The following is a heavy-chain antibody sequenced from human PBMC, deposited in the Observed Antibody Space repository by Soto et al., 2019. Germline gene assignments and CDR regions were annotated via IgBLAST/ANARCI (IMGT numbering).Heavy chain of an antibody. D-gene: IGHD3-16*01. CDR3: ARNAWGASVKYAFDI. J-gene: IGHJ3*02. CDR1: GGSISSGGYY. Sequence: SDTLSLTFTVSGGSISSGGYYWIFIRHHPGKCLEWIGYIYYSGSTYYNPSLKSRVTISVDTSKNQFSLKLSSVTAADTAVYYCARNAWGASVKYAFDIWGQGTMVTVSS. V-gene: IGHV4-31*03. CDR2: IYYSGST.